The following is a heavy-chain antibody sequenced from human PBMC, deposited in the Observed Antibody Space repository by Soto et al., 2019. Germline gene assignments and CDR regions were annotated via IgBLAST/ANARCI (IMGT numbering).Heavy chain of an antibody. Sequence: SVKVSCKASGGTFSSYAISWVRQAPGQGLEWMGGIIPIFGTANYAQKFQGRVTITADKSTSTAYMELSSLRSEDTAVYYCARVPSSWGDYYYYGMHVWGQGTPVTVSS. V-gene: IGHV1-69*06. CDR3: ARVPSSWGDYYYYGMHV. J-gene: IGHJ6*02. D-gene: IGHD6-13*01. CDR2: IIPIFGTA. CDR1: GGTFSSYA.